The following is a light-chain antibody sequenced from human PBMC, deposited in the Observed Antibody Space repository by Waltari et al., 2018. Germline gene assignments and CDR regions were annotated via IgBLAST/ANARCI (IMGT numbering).Light chain of an antibody. CDR1: QSVSSN. CDR2: DAS. Sequence: EIVLTQSPATLFLSPGERATLSCRASQSVSSNLAWYQQKPGQAPRLLVYDASNRATGVPARFSGSGSGKDFTLIISSLEPDDFAVYYCQHRHNWPLAFGGGTKVEIK. CDR3: QHRHNWPLA. V-gene: IGKV3-11*01. J-gene: IGKJ4*01.